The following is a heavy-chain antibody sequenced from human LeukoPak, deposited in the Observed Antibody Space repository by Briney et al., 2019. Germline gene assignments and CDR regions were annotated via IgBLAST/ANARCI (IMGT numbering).Heavy chain of an antibody. V-gene: IGHV3-30-3*01. Sequence: GGSLRLSCAASGFTFSSYAMHWVRQAPGKGLEWVAVISYDGSNKYYADSVKGRFTISRDNSKNTLYLQMNSLRAEDTALYYCAKGHAGGDSSGYPKFDAFDIWGQGTMVTVSS. CDR1: GFTFSSYA. CDR2: ISYDGSNK. J-gene: IGHJ3*02. D-gene: IGHD3-22*01. CDR3: AKGHAGGDSSGYPKFDAFDI.